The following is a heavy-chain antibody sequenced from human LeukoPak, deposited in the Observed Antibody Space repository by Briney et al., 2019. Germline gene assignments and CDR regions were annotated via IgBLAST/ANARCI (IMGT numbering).Heavy chain of an antibody. CDR2: INHSGST. CDR3: ARVCSSTSCYAWFDP. V-gene: IGHV4-34*01. Sequence: PSETLSLTCAVYGGSFSGYYWSWIRQPPGKGLEWIGEINHSGSTNYNPSLKSRVTISVDTSKNQFSLKLSSVTAADTAVYYCARVCSSTSCYAWFDPWGQGTLVTVSS. J-gene: IGHJ5*02. CDR1: GGSFSGYY. D-gene: IGHD2-2*01.